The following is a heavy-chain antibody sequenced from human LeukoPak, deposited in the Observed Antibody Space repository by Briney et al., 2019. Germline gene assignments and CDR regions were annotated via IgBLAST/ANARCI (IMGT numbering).Heavy chain of an antibody. Sequence: GGSLRLSCAASGFTFSSYSMNWVRQAPGKGLEWVSSISSSSSYIYYADSVKGRFTISRDNAKNSLYLQMNSLRAEDTAVYYCAREPGFYDILTGSFILNDMDVWGQGTTVTVSS. J-gene: IGHJ6*02. CDR3: AREPGFYDILTGSFILNDMDV. V-gene: IGHV3-21*01. D-gene: IGHD3-9*01. CDR2: ISSSSSYI. CDR1: GFTFSSYS.